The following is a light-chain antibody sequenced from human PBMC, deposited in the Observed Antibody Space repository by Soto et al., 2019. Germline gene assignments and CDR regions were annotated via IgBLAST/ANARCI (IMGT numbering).Light chain of an antibody. J-gene: IGKJ4*01. Sequence: EIVMTQSPATLSVSPGERATLSCRASQSVTTNLAWYQQKPGQAPRLLIYGASTRTPLVPARFSDGGSGTEFTRTVRSLQSEDFAVYFCHQYNNGPLTFGGGTKVEIK. V-gene: IGKV3-15*01. CDR2: GAS. CDR3: HQYNNGPLT. CDR1: QSVTTN.